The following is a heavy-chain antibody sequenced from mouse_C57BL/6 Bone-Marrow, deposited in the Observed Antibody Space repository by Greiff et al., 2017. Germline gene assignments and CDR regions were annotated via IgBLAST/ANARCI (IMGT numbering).Heavy chain of an antibody. J-gene: IGHJ2*01. V-gene: IGHV5-17*01. CDR2: ISSGSSTI. CDR3: ARRLWFDY. Sequence: EVQRVESGGGLVKPGGSLKLSCAASGFTFSDYGMHWVRQAPEKGLEWVAYISSGSSTIYYADTVKGRFTISRDNAKNTLFLQMTSMRSENTARYYCARRLWFDYWGQGTTLTVSS. CDR1: GFTFSDYG. D-gene: IGHD1-1*02.